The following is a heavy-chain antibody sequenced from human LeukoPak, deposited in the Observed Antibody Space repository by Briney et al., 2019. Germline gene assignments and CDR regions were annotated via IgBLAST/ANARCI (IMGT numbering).Heavy chain of an antibody. Sequence: GSSLRLSCAASGFTFSSFGMHWVRQAPGKGLEWVALIWNDGDKQYYADSVKGRLTISRDNSKNTVYLQMDSPRGEDTGVYYCAKDGNNWSYGYYFYYYMDVWGKGTTVTVSS. D-gene: IGHD3-10*01. J-gene: IGHJ6*03. CDR1: GFTFSSFG. CDR2: IWNDGDKQ. V-gene: IGHV3-33*03. CDR3: AKDGNNWSYGYYFYYYMDV.